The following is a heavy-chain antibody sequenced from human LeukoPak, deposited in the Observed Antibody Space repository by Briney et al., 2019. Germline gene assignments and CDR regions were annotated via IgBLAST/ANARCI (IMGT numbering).Heavy chain of an antibody. J-gene: IGHJ4*02. Sequence: ASVTVSFKSSGYTFSSYYMHWVRQAPGQGLEWMGIINPSVGTTSYAQKFQDRVIITRDTSTNTVYMELNSLRSDDTTVYYCPRVAPYDSARVGFDYWGQGTLVIVSS. D-gene: IGHD3-16*01. CDR2: INPSVGTT. CDR3: PRVAPYDSARVGFDY. CDR1: GYTFSSYY. V-gene: IGHV1-46*01.